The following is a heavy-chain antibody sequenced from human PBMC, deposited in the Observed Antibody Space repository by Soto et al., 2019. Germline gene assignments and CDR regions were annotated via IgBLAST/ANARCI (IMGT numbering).Heavy chain of an antibody. Sequence: SLRLSCAASGFTFSSYAMSWVRQAPGKGLAWVASISKDGLDRYYSESVKGRFTISRDDSKNTVFLQMNSLKVEDTAAYFCASPREGQWLVFDHWGQRTLVTVSS. J-gene: IGHJ4*02. V-gene: IGHV3-30-3*01. CDR3: ASPREGQWLVFDH. D-gene: IGHD6-19*01. CDR2: ISKDGLDR. CDR1: GFTFSSYA.